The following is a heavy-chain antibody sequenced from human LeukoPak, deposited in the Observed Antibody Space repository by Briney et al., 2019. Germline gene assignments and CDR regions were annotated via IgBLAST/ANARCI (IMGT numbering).Heavy chain of an antibody. Sequence: GGSLRLSCAASGFTFSSSWMTWVRQVPGKGLEWVASIREDGSQKSSVDSVKGRFTISRDNAKTSLYLQMDSLRAEDTAVYYCARGGRGYDDNFDYWGQGTLVTVSS. CDR1: GFTFSSSW. CDR3: ARGGRGYDDNFDY. J-gene: IGHJ4*02. D-gene: IGHD5-12*01. CDR2: IREDGSQK. V-gene: IGHV3-7*01.